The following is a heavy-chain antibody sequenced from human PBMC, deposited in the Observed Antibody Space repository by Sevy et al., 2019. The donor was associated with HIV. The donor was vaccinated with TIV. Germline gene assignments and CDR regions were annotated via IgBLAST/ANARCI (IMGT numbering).Heavy chain of an antibody. Sequence: SETLSLTCTVSGDSITSDYWNWIRQPAGMGLEWIGRTHASEPTDYNPPLKSRVSMSVDTSKKQVSLKLTSVTAADTAVYYCARSPWSPGWYTSFFAYWGQGILVTVSS. CDR3: ARSPWSPGWYTSFFAY. D-gene: IGHD6-19*01. J-gene: IGHJ4*02. V-gene: IGHV4-4*07. CDR1: GDSITSDY. CDR2: THASEPT.